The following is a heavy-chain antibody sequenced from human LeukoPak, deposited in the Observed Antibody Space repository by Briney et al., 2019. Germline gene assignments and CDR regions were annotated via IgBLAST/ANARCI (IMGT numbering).Heavy chain of an antibody. V-gene: IGHV3-66*01. CDR1: GFTVSNNY. J-gene: IGHJ1*01. CDR2: IYSGGGI. CDR3: AKAEDYGDYNGAEYLQH. D-gene: IGHD4-17*01. Sequence: GGSLRLSCAVTGFTVSNNYMRWVRQAPGKGLEWVSLIYSGGGIYYADSVKGRFTISRDNSKNTLYLQMNSLRAEDTAVYYCAKAEDYGDYNGAEYLQHWGQGTLVTVSS.